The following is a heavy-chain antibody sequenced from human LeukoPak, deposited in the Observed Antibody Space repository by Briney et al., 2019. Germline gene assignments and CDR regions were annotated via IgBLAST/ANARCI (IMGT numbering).Heavy chain of an antibody. J-gene: IGHJ4*02. CDR2: IFHSGST. CDR1: GASISSYY. D-gene: IGHD3-22*01. V-gene: IGHV4-59*01. Sequence: SETLSLTCTVSGASISSYYWSWVRQPPGKGVEWIGYIFHSGSTVYRPSLKSRVTISVDTSKNQFSLKLSSVTAADTAVYYCARHGALDYYDSSGYLDYWGQGTLVTVSS. CDR3: ARHGALDYYDSSGYLDY.